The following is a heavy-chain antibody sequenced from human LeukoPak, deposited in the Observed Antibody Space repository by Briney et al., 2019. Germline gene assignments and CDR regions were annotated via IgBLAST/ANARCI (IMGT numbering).Heavy chain of an antibody. D-gene: IGHD3-22*01. V-gene: IGHV3-15*01. Sequence: GGSLRLSCAASGFTFSNAWMSWVRQAPGKGLEWVGRIKSKTDGGTTDYAAPVKGRATISRDDLKNMLYLKMNSLKTEDTAVHYCTTDLPYYYDSSPFDYWGQGTLVTVSS. CDR2: IKSKTDGGTT. J-gene: IGHJ4*02. CDR3: TTDLPYYYDSSPFDY. CDR1: GFTFSNAW.